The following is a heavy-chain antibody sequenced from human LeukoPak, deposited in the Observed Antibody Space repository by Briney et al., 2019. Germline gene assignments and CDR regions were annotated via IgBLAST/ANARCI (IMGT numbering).Heavy chain of an antibody. Sequence: SETLSLTCSVSGGSISGYYWSWIRQPPGKGLEWIAYVSYSGNTNCSPSLKNRVSISVDPSNNRFSLQLRSVTAADTAFYYCARAGRFTSGRSYFFDTWGQGTLVTVS. CDR2: VSYSGNT. CDR3: ARAGRFTSGRSYFFDT. D-gene: IGHD3-3*01. V-gene: IGHV4-59*13. CDR1: GGSISGYY. J-gene: IGHJ4*02.